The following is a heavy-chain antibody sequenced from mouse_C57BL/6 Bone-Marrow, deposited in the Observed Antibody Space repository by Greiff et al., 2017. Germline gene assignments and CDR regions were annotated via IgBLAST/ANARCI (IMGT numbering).Heavy chain of an antibody. Sequence: VKLLESGAELARPGASVKLSCKASGYTFTSYGISWVKQRTGQGLEWIGEIYPRSGNTYYNEKFKGKATLTADKSSSTAYMELRSLTSEDSAVYFCARWDGSSCFDYWGQGTTLTVSS. CDR1: GYTFTSYG. CDR3: ARWDGSSCFDY. J-gene: IGHJ2*01. CDR2: IYPRSGNT. D-gene: IGHD1-1*01. V-gene: IGHV1-81*01.